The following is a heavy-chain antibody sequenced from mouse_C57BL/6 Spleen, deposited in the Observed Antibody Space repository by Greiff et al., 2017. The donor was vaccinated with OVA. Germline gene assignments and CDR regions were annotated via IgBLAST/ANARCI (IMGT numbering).Heavy chain of an antibody. V-gene: IGHV1-82*01. CDR2: ISPGGGDT. CDR1: GYAFSSSW. J-gene: IGHJ2*01. D-gene: IGHD3-1*01. Sequence: VQLQQSGPELVKPGASVKISCKASGYAFSSSWINWVKQRPGKGLEWIGRISPGGGDTNYNGKFKGKATLTADKSSSTAYMQLSSLTSEDSAVYFCARGHGNLFDYWGQGTTLTVSA. CDR3: ARGHGNLFDY.